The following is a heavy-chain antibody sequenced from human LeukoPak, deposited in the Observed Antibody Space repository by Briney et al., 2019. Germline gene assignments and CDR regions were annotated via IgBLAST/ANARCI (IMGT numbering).Heavy chain of an antibody. CDR2: IIPIFGTA. CDR1: GGTFSSYA. D-gene: IGHD2-2*01. J-gene: IGHJ6*04. V-gene: IGHV1-69*01. CDR3: ARDIVVVPAVGLNYYYYGMDV. Sequence: SVKVSCKASGGTFSSYAISWVRQAPGQGLEWMGGIIPIFGTANYAQKFQGRVTITADESTSTAYMELSSLRSEDTAVYYCARDIVVVPAVGLNYYYYGMDVWGKGTTATVSS.